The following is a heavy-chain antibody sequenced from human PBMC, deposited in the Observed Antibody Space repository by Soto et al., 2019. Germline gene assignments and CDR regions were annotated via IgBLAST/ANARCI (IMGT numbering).Heavy chain of an antibody. D-gene: IGHD3-10*01. CDR1: GFTFGTTD. CDR2: IDGSGGIT. V-gene: IGHV3-23*01. J-gene: IGHJ5*02. CDR3: VKNSGWFNT. Sequence: VGSLRLSCAASGFTFGTTDMSWVRQAPGEGLEWVSTIDGSGGITYYADSVEGRFTISRDNSRNTVYLQMNSLRGDDTALYYCVKNSGWFNTWGQGALVTVSS.